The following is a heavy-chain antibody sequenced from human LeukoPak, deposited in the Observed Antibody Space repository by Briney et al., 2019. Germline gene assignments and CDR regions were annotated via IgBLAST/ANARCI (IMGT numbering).Heavy chain of an antibody. J-gene: IGHJ5*02. V-gene: IGHV4-59*01. Sequence: SETLSLTCTVSGGSLNKYYRSWIRQPPRKGLEWIGYMYYSGSTNYNPSLKSRVTISADTSKNQFSLKLSSVTAADTAVYYCVRGPYGSGISIWFAPGGQG. CDR2: MYYSGST. CDR3: VRGPYGSGISIWFAP. D-gene: IGHD3-10*01. CDR1: GGSLNKYY.